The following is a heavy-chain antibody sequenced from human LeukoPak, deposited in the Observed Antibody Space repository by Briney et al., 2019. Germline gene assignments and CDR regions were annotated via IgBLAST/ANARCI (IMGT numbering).Heavy chain of an antibody. V-gene: IGHV1-2*02. D-gene: IGHD3-10*01. Sequence: ASVKVSCKASGYTFTGYYMHWVRQAPGQGLEWMGWINPNSGGTNYAQKFQGRVTMTRDTSISTAYMELSRLRSDDTAVYYCARYYYGSGSNPRVDIWGQGTMVTVSS. CDR3: ARYYYGSGSNPRVDI. CDR2: INPNSGGT. J-gene: IGHJ3*02. CDR1: GYTFTGYY.